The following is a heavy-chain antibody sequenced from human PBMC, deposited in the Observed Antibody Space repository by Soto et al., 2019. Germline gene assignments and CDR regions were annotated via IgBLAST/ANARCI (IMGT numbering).Heavy chain of an antibody. CDR3: ASAKAVVVAALGI. CDR2: IRENGGRRGGT. D-gene: IGHD2-21*01. Sequence: EGHLLESGGGLVQPGGSLRLSCTASGFTFSNSAMIWVRQAPGQGLEWDASIRENGGRRGGTYYADSVKGRFTISRNNSKSTLYLQVDSLTGADTAVYYCASAKAVVVAALGIWGQGTMVTVSS. CDR1: GFTFSNSA. V-gene: IGHV3-23*01. J-gene: IGHJ3*02.